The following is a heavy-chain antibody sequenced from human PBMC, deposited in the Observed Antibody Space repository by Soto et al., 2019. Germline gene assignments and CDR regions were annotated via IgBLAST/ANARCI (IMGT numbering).Heavy chain of an antibody. CDR3: ARDLSSSSGWYRRFDY. CDR1: GGSINSSIW. J-gene: IGHJ4*02. Sequence: PSETLSLTCAVSGGSINSSIWWSWVRQPPGKGLEWIGEIYHSGNAHYNPSLQSRVTISVDKSNNQFSLKLTSVTAADTAVYYCARDLSSSSGWYRRFDYWGLGTLVTV. D-gene: IGHD6-19*01. V-gene: IGHV4-4*02. CDR2: IYHSGNA.